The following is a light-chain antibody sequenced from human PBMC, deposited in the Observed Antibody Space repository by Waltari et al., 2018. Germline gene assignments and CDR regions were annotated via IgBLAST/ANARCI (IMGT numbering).Light chain of an antibody. V-gene: IGLV2-11*01. J-gene: IGLJ2*01. Sequence: QSALTQPRSVSGSPGQSVTISCTGTTSDVGDYNFVSWYQQHPGKAPKLMIYDFTKRPSGVPDRLSGSKSGSTASLTISGLQAEDEADYYCCSYAGRYNLVCGGGTILTVL. CDR2: DFT. CDR1: TSDVGDYNF. CDR3: CSYAGRYNLV.